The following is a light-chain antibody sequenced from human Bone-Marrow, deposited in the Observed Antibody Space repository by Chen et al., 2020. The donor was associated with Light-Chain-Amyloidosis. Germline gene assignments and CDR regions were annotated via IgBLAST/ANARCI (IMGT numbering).Light chain of an antibody. CDR3: SSYTGSSTLYV. Sequence: QSALTQSASVSGSPGQSITISCTGTSSDVGAYNYVSWFQHHPGKAPTLMIYGVSNRPSGVSNRFSGSKSGNTASLTISGLQAEDEADYYCSSYTGSSTLYVFGTGTKVTVL. CDR1: SSDVGAYNY. CDR2: GVS. V-gene: IGLV2-14*03. J-gene: IGLJ1*01.